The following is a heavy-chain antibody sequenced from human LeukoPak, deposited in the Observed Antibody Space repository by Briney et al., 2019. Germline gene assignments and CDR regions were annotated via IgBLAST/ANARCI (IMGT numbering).Heavy chain of an antibody. CDR1: GFTFNSYS. Sequence: PGGSLRLSCAASGFTFNSYSMNWVRQTPEKGLEWVSSISHSSTYVYYTDSVKGRFTISRDNAKNSLYPQMNSLRAEDTAVYYCARVPPPTAHSWGQGTLVTVSS. D-gene: IGHD4-17*01. V-gene: IGHV3-21*01. CDR3: ARVPPPTAHS. J-gene: IGHJ4*02. CDR2: ISHSSTYV.